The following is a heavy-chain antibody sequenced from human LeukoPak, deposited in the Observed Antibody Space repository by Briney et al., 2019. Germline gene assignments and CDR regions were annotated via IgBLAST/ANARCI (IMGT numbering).Heavy chain of an antibody. Sequence: GGSLRLSCAASGFTFSGYGMNWVRQAPGKGLEWVAIISYDGREKYYADSVKGRFTISRDNSKDTLYLQMSSLRPEDTAIYYCAKSKPPREYCSVTTCYAGFGAFDIWGQGTMVTVFS. J-gene: IGHJ3*02. CDR2: ISYDGREK. CDR1: GFTFSGYG. V-gene: IGHV3-30*18. D-gene: IGHD2-2*01. CDR3: AKSKPPREYCSVTTCYAGFGAFDI.